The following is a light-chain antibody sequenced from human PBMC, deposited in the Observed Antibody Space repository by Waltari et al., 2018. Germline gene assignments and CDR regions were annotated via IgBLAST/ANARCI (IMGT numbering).Light chain of an antibody. CDR3: AAWDYSLKGVL. J-gene: IGLJ2*01. CDR2: ADD. V-gene: IGLV1-36*01. Sequence: QSVLTQTPSVSEAPRQRVTISCSGSRSNIGNNAVNWYQQVPGKAPKLLVFADDLLPSWVSDRFSGSKSGTSASLAISGLRSEDEGVYFCAAWDYSLKGVLFGGGTKLTVL. CDR1: RSNIGNNA.